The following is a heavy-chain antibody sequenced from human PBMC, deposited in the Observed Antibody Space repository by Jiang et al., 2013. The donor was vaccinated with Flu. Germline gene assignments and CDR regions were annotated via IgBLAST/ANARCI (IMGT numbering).Heavy chain of an antibody. J-gene: IGHJ6*02. CDR2: INPDSGAT. D-gene: IGHD6-13*01. Sequence: SGAEVKKPGSSVKVSCRASGYTLTAYYIHWVRQAPGQGLEWMGWINPDSGATNLPQEFQGRVILTKDASVSTAYMELRGLTSDDTGVYYCARGGVRSTWFEFAYYGMDVWGQGTAITVSS. CDR3: ARGGVRSTWFEFAYYGMDV. CDR1: GYTLTAYY. V-gene: IGHV1-2*02.